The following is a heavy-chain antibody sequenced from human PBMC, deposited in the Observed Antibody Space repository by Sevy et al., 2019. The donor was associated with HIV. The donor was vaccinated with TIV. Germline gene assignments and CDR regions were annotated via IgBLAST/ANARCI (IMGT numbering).Heavy chain of an antibody. CDR2: IYYSGST. D-gene: IGHD3-22*01. CDR1: GGSISSYY. V-gene: IGHV4-59*01. J-gene: IGHJ6*02. Sequence: SETLSLTCTVSGGSISSYYWSWIRQPPGKGLEWIGYIYYSGSTNYNPSPKSRVTISADTSKNQFSLKLSCVTAADTDVYYCASACSYYYDSSGYYYYYYYGMDVWGQGTTVTVSS. CDR3: ASACSYYYDSSGYYYYYYYGMDV.